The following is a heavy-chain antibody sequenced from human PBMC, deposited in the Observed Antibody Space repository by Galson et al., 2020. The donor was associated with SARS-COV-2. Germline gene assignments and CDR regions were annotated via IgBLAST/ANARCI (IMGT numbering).Heavy chain of an antibody. CDR2: IYHSGST. CDR3: ARGPYQPLLYAYYYYCMDV. D-gene: IGHD2-2*02. J-gene: IGHJ6*02. CDR1: GGSISSSNW. Sequence: ASETLSLTCAVSGGSISSSNWWSWVRQPPGKGLEWIGEIYHSGSTNYNPSLKSRVTISVDKSKNQFSLKLSSVTAADTAVYYCARGPYQPLLYAYYYYCMDVWGQGTTVTVSS. V-gene: IGHV4-4*02.